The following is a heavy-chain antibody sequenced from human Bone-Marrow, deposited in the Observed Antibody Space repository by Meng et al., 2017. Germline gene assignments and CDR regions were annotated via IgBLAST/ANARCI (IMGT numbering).Heavy chain of an antibody. V-gene: IGHV4-61*01. CDR2: IYYSGST. D-gene: IGHD6-19*01. CDR3: ARALGREYSSGWNNLDY. CDR1: GGSVSSGSYY. J-gene: IGHJ4*02. Sequence: GSLRLSCTVSGGSVSSGSYYWSWIRQPPGKGLEWIGYIYYSGSTNYNPSLKSRVTISVDTSKNQFSLKLSSVTAADTAVYYCARALGREYSSGWNNLDYWGQGTLVTVSS.